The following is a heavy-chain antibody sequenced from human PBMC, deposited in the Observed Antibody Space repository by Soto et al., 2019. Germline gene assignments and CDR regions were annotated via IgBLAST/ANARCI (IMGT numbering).Heavy chain of an antibody. Sequence: QLQLQESGPGLVKPSEILSLTCTVSGGSVSDDTYYWGWIRQPPGKGLEWIGSIYYSGTSSYNPSLESRVAMSVDTSKKQLSLRLVSVTAADTAVYYCARLHCHSPNSVPLDPWGQGTLVIVSS. V-gene: IGHV4-39*01. D-gene: IGHD2-2*01. CDR2: IYYSGTS. CDR1: GGSVSDDTYY. CDR3: ARLHCHSPNSVPLDP. J-gene: IGHJ5*02.